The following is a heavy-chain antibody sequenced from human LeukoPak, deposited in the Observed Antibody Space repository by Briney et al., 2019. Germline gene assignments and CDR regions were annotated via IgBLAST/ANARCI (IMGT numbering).Heavy chain of an antibody. CDR1: GYTFTSYG. CDR3: ARGSYYDSSGLPFDS. J-gene: IGHJ5*01. D-gene: IGHD3-22*01. CDR2: ISAYNGNT. Sequence: ASVKVSCKASGYTFTSYGISWVRQAPGQGLEWMGWISAYNGNTNYAQKLQGRGTMTTDTSTSTAYMELRSLRSDDTAVYYCARGSYYDSSGLPFDSWGQGTLVTVSS. V-gene: IGHV1-18*01.